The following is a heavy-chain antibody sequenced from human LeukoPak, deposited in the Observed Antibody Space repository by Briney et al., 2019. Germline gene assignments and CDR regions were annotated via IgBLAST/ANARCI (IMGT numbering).Heavy chain of an antibody. Sequence: PSETLSLTCAVYGGSFSGYYWSWIRQPLGKGLEWIGEINHSGSTNYNPSLKSRVTISVDTSKNQFSLKLSSVTAADTAVYYCARGTIAAAADCFDYWGQGTLVTVSS. D-gene: IGHD6-13*01. CDR2: INHSGST. J-gene: IGHJ4*02. CDR1: GGSFSGYY. CDR3: ARGTIAAAADCFDY. V-gene: IGHV4-34*01.